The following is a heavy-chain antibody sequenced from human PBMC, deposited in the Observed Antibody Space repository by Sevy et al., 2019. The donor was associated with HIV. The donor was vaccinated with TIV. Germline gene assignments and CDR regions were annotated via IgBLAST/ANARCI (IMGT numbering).Heavy chain of an antibody. Sequence: GGSLRLSCAASGFTFSTYAMYWVRQAPGKGLEYVSAISGGGGNTYYGTSVKGRFTVSRDNAKNTLYLQMCSLRAEDMAVYFCARKYHDTSGYPRYSMDVWGQGTTVTVSS. CDR2: ISGGGGNT. CDR1: GFTFSTYA. J-gene: IGHJ6*02. D-gene: IGHD3-22*01. CDR3: ARKYHDTSGYPRYSMDV. V-gene: IGHV3-64*01.